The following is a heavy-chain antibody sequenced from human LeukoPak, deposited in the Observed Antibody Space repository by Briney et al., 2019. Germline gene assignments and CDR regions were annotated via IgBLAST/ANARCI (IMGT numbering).Heavy chain of an antibody. V-gene: IGHV4-59*01. Sequence: SETLSLTCTVSGGSISSYYRSWIRQPPGKGLEWIGYIYYSGSTNYNPSLKSRVTISVDTSKNQFSLKLSSVTAADTAVYYCARDTGYYGSGSYQNWFDPWGQGTLVTVSP. CDR1: GGSISSYY. D-gene: IGHD3-10*01. J-gene: IGHJ5*02. CDR3: ARDTGYYGSGSYQNWFDP. CDR2: IYYSGST.